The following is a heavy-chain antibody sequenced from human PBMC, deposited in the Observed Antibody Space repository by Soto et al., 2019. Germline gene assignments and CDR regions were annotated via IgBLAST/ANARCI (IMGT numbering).Heavy chain of an antibody. CDR1: GFTVSSNY. D-gene: IGHD2-2*01. CDR3: ARDVGEYQLLGY. V-gene: IGHV3-53*01. CDR2: IYSGGST. Sequence: HPGGSLRLSCAASGFTVSSNYMSWVRQAPGKGLEWVSVIYSGGSTYYADSVKGRFTISRDNSKNTLYLQMNSLRAEDTAVYYCARDVGEYQLLGYWGQGTLVTVSS. J-gene: IGHJ4*02.